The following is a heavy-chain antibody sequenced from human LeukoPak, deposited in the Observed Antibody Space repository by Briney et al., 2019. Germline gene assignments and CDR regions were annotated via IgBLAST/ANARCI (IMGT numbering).Heavy chain of an antibody. CDR3: ARGRIYYDGSGHYYPDY. Sequence: ASVKVSCKASGYTFSSYGVTWVRQAPRQGLEWMGWISGDSDSTNYAQKFQDKVTITTDTSTNTAYLEMRSLTCDDRAIYYCARGRIYYDGSGHYYPDYWGQGTLLTVSS. V-gene: IGHV1-18*01. CDR2: ISGDSDST. D-gene: IGHD3-22*01. CDR1: GYTFSSYG. J-gene: IGHJ4*02.